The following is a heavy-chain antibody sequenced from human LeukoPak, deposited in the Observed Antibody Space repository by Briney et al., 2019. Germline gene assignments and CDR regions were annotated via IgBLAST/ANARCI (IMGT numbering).Heavy chain of an antibody. CDR3: AREGGFYRPLDY. Sequence: ASETLSFTCGVSGGSVINTNWWTWVRQPPGKGLEWIGEVHLDGRTNYNPSLESRLTMSVDVSENQVSLKLTSVTAADTAVYYCAREGGFYRPLDYSGQGTLVTVSS. V-gene: IGHV4-4*02. CDR2: VHLDGRT. J-gene: IGHJ4*02. CDR1: GGSVINTNW. D-gene: IGHD3-3*01.